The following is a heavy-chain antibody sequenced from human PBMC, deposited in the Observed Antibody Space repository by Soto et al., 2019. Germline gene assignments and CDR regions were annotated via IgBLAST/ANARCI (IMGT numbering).Heavy chain of an antibody. J-gene: IGHJ3*01. V-gene: IGHV1-69*01. CDR2: IIPMFGIP. D-gene: IGHD6-19*01. CDR3: ARGGTSGWLKGAYDV. Sequence: QVQLVQSGAEVKKPGSSVRVSCRASGGTLNKHAITWVRRAPGLGLEWLGGIIPMFGIPNYPQKFQGRVTITADDFTNTSHMELNSLTSDDTAVYYCARGGTSGWLKGAYDVWGQGTMVTVSS. CDR1: GGTLNKHA.